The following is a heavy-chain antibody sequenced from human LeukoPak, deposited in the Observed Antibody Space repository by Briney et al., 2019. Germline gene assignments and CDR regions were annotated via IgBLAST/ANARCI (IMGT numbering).Heavy chain of an antibody. V-gene: IGHV3-23*01. CDR2: ISAGGSNT. CDR1: GFTFSSYG. J-gene: IGHJ6*04. CDR3: EELGITMIGGV. D-gene: IGHD3-10*02. Sequence: PGGSLRLSCAASGFTFSSYGMSWGRQAPGKGLEWVSGISAGGSNTYYADSVKGRFTISRDNAKNSLYLQMNSLRAEDTAVYYCEELGITMIGGVWGKGTTVTISS.